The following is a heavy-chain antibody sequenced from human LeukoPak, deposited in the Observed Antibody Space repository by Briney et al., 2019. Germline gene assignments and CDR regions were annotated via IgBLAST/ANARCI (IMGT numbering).Heavy chain of an antibody. Sequence: PGGSLRLSCAASGFTFSFYSMNWVRQAPGKGLEWIGYIYYSGSTNYNPSLKSRVTISVDTSKNQFSLKLSSVTAADTAVYYCARGSSGWYNYWGQGTLVTVSS. V-gene: IGHV4-59*01. CDR3: ARGSSGWYNY. CDR2: IYYSGST. CDR1: GFTFSFYS. D-gene: IGHD6-19*01. J-gene: IGHJ4*02.